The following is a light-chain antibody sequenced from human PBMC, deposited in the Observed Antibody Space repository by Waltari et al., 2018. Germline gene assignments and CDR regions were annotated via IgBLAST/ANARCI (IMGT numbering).Light chain of an antibody. CDR2: GAS. J-gene: IGKJ3*01. CDR1: QDIRNY. V-gene: IGKV1-33*01. CDR3: QQYDNLLFT. Sequence: DIQLTQSPSPLSASVGDRVTITCQASQDIRNYLNWYQQKPGKAPKVLIYGASNLETGVPSRFSGSGSGTHFTFTISSLQPEDIATYYCQQYDNLLFTFGPGTKVDIK.